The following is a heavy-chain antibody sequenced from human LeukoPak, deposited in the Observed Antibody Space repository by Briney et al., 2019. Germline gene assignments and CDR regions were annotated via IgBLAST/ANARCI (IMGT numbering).Heavy chain of an antibody. D-gene: IGHD5-18*01. CDR3: ANFFGDSYGF. CDR2: SRDRANSYTT. V-gene: IGHV3-72*01. CDR1: GFTFSAHY. J-gene: IGHJ4*02. Sequence: GGSLRLSCAASGFTFSAHYMDWVRQAPGKGLEWVGRSRDRANSYTTEYATSVEGRFTISRDDSKNSLYLQMNRLKTEDTAVYYCANFFGDSYGFRGQGTLVTVSS.